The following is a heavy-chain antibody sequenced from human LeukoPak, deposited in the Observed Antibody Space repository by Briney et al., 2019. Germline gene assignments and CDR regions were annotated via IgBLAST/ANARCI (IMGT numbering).Heavy chain of an antibody. CDR3: AKSSGYYFYYFDY. J-gene: IGHJ4*02. Sequence: GGSLRLSCAASGFTFDDYAMHWVRQAPVKGPEWVSGISWNSGSRGYADSVKGRFTISRDNAKNSLYLQMNSLRAEDMALYYCAKSSGYYFYYFDYWGQGTLVTVSS. CDR2: ISWNSGSR. D-gene: IGHD3-22*01. CDR1: GFTFDDYA. V-gene: IGHV3-9*03.